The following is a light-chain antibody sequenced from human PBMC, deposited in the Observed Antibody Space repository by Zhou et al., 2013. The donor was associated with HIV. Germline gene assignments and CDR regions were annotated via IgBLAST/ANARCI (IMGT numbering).Light chain of an antibody. CDR3: QQYDNLPYT. V-gene: IGKV1-8*01. CDR1: QAIGTS. J-gene: IGKJ2*01. CDR2: GVS. Sequence: ALRMTQSPSSVSASTGDRVTITCRASQAIGTSLAWYQQKPGKAPNLLIYGVSTLQTGVPSRFVGSGSGTDFTLTITCLQSEDFASYYCQQYDNLPYTFGQGTKLEIK.